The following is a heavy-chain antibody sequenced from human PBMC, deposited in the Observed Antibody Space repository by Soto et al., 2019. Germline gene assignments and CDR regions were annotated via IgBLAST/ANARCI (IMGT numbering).Heavy chain of an antibody. CDR3: ARRARPMGCSGGSCYDPSFDY. J-gene: IGHJ4*02. Sequence: QLQLQESGPGLVKPSETLSLTCTVSGGSISSSSYYWGWIRQPPGKGLEWIGSIYYSGSTYYNPSLKSGVTISVDTSKNQFSLKLSSVTAADTAVYYCARRARPMGCSGGSCYDPSFDYWGQGTLVTVSS. CDR1: GGSISSSSYY. V-gene: IGHV4-39*01. CDR2: IYYSGST. D-gene: IGHD2-15*01.